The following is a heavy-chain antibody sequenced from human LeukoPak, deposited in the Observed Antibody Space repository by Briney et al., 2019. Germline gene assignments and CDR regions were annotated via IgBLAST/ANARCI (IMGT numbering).Heavy chain of an antibody. J-gene: IGHJ4*02. CDR2: IRYDGSNK. D-gene: IGHD6-19*01. CDR1: GFTFSTYG. V-gene: IGHV3-30*02. CDR3: AKAGTQQWLLFGGVY. Sequence: GGSLRLSCAASGFTFSTYGMLWVRQAPGQGPEWVALIRYDGSNKYYADSVRGRFTISRDNSKNTLYLQMNSLRVEDTAMYYWAKAGTQQWLLFGGVYRGQGALVTVSS.